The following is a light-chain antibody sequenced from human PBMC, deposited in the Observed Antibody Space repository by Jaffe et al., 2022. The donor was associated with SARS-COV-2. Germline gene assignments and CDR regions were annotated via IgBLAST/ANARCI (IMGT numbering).Light chain of an antibody. CDR1: SSDVGASIY. V-gene: IGLV2-11*01. CDR2: DVN. Sequence: QSALTQPRSVSGSPGQSVTVSCAGTSSDVGASIYVSWYQQYPGKAPKLMIYDVNKRPSGIPDRFSGSKSGNTASLTISGLQAGDEADYYCCSYAGAFTWVFGGGTRLTVL. CDR3: CSYAGAFTWV. J-gene: IGLJ3*02.